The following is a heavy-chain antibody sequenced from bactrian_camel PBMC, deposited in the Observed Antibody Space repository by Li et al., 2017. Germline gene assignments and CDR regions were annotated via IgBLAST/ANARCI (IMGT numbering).Heavy chain of an antibody. D-gene: IGHD2*01. CDR3: AAGSSGSGYLTLSARAFPY. CDR1: GFTFSRY. Sequence: VQLVESGGGLVQPGGSLRLSCAASGFTFSRYWAWFRQAPGKEREGVASLDTYGGTRYEDSVRGRFTISKDNAKHIVFLQMNSLKDEDTAVYYCAAGSSGSGYLTLSARAFPYWGQGTQVTVS. J-gene: IGHJ4*01. V-gene: IGHV3S1*01. CDR2: LDTYGGT.